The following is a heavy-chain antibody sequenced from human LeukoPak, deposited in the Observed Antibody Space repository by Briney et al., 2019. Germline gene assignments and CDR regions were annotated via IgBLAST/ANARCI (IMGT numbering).Heavy chain of an antibody. Sequence: GACLRLSCAASGFIFSNYAMSWVRQAPGKGLEWVSAITGSGGSTYYADSVKGRFTISRDNSKNTLYLQMNSLRAEDTAVYYCAKWGDYDVLTGYYVSDYWGQGTLVTVSS. D-gene: IGHD3-9*01. V-gene: IGHV3-23*01. CDR3: AKWGDYDVLTGYYVSDY. CDR2: ITGSGGST. J-gene: IGHJ4*02. CDR1: GFIFSNYA.